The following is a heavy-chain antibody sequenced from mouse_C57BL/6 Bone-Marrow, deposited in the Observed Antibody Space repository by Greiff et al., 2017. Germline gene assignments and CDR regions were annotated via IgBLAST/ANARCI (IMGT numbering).Heavy chain of an antibody. CDR3: AAHYDAMDY. V-gene: IGHV2-4*01. J-gene: IGHJ4*01. CDR1: GFSLTSYG. Sequence: VQLQESGPGLVQPSQSLSISCTVSGFSLTSYGVHWVRQPPGKGLEWLGVIWSGGSTDNNAAFISRLSISKDNSTSQVFFRMNRLPAEDTAVYYCAAHYDAMDYWGQGTSVTVSS. CDR2: IWSGGST.